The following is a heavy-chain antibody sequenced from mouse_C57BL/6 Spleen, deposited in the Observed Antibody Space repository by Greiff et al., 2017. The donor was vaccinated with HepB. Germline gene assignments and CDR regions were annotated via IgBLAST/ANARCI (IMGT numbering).Heavy chain of an antibody. V-gene: IGHV5-17*01. CDR3: ARGAGSYAMDY. J-gene: IGHJ4*01. CDR2: ISSGSSTI. CDR1: GFTFSDYG. Sequence: EVMLVESGGGLVKPGGSLKLSCAASGFTFSDYGMHWVRQAPEKGLEWVAYISSGSSTIYYADTVKGRFTISRDNAKNTLFLQMTGLRSEDTAMYYCARGAGSYAMDYWGQGTSVTVSS.